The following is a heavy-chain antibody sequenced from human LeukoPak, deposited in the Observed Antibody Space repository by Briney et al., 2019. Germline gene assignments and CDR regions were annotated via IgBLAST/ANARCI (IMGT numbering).Heavy chain of an antibody. CDR3: ATPYCGAISCLDVFDV. CDR1: GVSLSSDKYY. D-gene: IGHD2-21*01. Sequence: PSQTLSLTCTVSGVSLSSDKYYWPWLRQRPGKGLEWIGHIYYSGSTSFDPSLKSRVSMSMDTSKSQFSLKLTSVTAADTAVYYCATPYCGAISCLDVFDVWGQGTVVTVSS. CDR2: IYYSGST. J-gene: IGHJ3*01. V-gene: IGHV4-31*03.